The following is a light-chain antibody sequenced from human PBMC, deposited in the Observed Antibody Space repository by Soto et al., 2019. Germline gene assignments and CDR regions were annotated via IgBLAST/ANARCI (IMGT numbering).Light chain of an antibody. CDR3: QQYQTLWT. Sequence: DIQMTQSPSTLSASVGDRVTITCRASQSIISWLAWYQQKPGRPPKLLIYDASSLERGVPARFTGSGSGTEFTLTISSLQPDDFATYYCQQYQTLWTFGQGTKVDIK. J-gene: IGKJ1*01. CDR2: DAS. V-gene: IGKV1-5*01. CDR1: QSIISW.